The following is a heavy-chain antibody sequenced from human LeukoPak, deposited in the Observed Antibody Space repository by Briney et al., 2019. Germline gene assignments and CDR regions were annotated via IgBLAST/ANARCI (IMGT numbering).Heavy chain of an antibody. J-gene: IGHJ6*02. CDR2: INPSGGST. CDR1: GYTFTSYY. CDR3: ARDPGTAMVPSFGVYGMDV. Sequence: PSVKVSCKASGYTFTSYYMHWVRQAPGQGLEWMGIINPSGGSTSYAQKFQGRVTMTRDTSTSTVYMELSSLRSEDTAVYHCARDPGTAMVPSFGVYGMDVWGQGTTVTVSS. V-gene: IGHV1-46*01. D-gene: IGHD5-18*01.